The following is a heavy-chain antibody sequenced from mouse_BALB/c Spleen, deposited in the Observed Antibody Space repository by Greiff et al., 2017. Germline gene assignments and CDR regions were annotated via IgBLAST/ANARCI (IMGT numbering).Heavy chain of an antibody. D-gene: IGHD2-1*01. J-gene: IGHJ4*01. V-gene: IGHV5-9-4*01. Sequence: EVQVVESGGGLVKPGGSLKLSCAASGFTFSSYAMSWVRQSPGKRLEWVAEISSGGSYTYYPDTVTGRFTISRDNAKNTLYLEMSSLRSEDTAMYYCARGGNEAMDYWGQGTSVTVSS. CDR3: ARGGNEAMDY. CDR1: GFTFSSYA. CDR2: ISSGGSYT.